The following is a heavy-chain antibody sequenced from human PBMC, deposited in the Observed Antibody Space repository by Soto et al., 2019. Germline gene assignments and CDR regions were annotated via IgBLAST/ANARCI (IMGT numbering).Heavy chain of an antibody. Sequence: GSLRLCCAASGFTFSSHAMGWLRQAPGTQPEWVAFVDGSGTDTSYADPVKGRFTISRDNSENSLYLHMNSLRAEDTGRYFCAKEIFAAAYAATSAFDLWGQGTLVTVSS. V-gene: IGHV3-23*01. CDR2: VDGSGTDT. CDR3: AKEIFAAAYAATSAFDL. J-gene: IGHJ4*02. CDR1: GFTFSSHA. D-gene: IGHD2-8*01.